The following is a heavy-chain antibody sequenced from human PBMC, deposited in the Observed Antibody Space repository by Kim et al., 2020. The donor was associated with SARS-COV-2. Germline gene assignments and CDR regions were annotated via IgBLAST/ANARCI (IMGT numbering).Heavy chain of an antibody. J-gene: IGHJ4*02. Sequence: YYADSVKGRFTISRDNSKNTLYLQMNSLRVEDTAVYYCAKDWSTMVRGAYWGQGTLVTVSS. D-gene: IGHD3-10*01. V-gene: IGHV3-23*01. CDR3: AKDWSTMVRGAY.